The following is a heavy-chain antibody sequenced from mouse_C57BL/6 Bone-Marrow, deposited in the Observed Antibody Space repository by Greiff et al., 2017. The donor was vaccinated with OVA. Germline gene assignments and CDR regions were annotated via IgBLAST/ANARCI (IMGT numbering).Heavy chain of an antibody. CDR3: TRSLYGNYDDY. J-gene: IGHJ2*01. V-gene: IGHV1-5*01. CDR2: IYPGNSDT. CDR1: GYTFTSYW. Sequence: DVQLQESGTVLARPGASVKMSCKTSGYTFTSYWMHWVKQRPGQGLEWIGAIYPGNSDTSYNQKFKGKAKLTAVTSASTAYMELSSLTNEDSAVYYCTRSLYGNYDDYWGQGTTLTVSS. D-gene: IGHD2-1*01.